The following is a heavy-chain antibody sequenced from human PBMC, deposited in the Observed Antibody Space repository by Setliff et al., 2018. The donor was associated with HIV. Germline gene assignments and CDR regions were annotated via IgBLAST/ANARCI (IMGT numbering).Heavy chain of an antibody. V-gene: IGHV4-34*01. CDR2: SNYDGKT. D-gene: IGHD3-9*01. CDR3: ARVDHDVLTGYLFFGP. CDR1: GGSFSGYF. Sequence: SETLSLTCAVYGGSFSGYFWSWIRQPPGKGLEWIGESNYDGKTKYNPSLKSRVSISVDTSKNQLSLKLRSVTAADTALYYCARVDHDVLTGYLFFGPWGQGTLVTVSS. J-gene: IGHJ5*02.